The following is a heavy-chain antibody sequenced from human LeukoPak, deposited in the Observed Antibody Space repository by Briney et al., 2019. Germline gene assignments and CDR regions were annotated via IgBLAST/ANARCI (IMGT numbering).Heavy chain of an antibody. V-gene: IGHV3-9*01. D-gene: IGHD1-26*01. CDR1: GFTFDDYA. Sequence: GGSLRLSCAASGFTFDDYAMHWVRQAPGKGLEWVSGISWNSGSIGYADSVKGRFTISRDNAKNSLYLQMNSLRAEDTAVYYCARVYWDLRTNDYWGQGTLVTVSS. CDR2: ISWNSGSI. J-gene: IGHJ4*02. CDR3: ARVYWDLRTNDY.